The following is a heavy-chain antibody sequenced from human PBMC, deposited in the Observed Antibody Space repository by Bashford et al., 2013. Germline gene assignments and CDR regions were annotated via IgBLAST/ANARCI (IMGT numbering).Heavy chain of an antibody. Sequence: VRQAPGKGPEWVGRIRPKGDGGTTDYAASVKGRFTISRDESKNTLYLQMESLKTEDTAVYYCSADSCGADCYSINQEYYYYDLDVWGQGTTVTVSS. CDR2: IRPKGDGGTT. J-gene: IGHJ6*02. D-gene: IGHD2-21*02. CDR3: SADSCGADCYSINQEYYYYDLDV. V-gene: IGHV3-15*05.